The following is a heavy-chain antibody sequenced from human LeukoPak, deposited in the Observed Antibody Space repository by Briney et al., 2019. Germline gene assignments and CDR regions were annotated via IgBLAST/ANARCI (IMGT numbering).Heavy chain of an antibody. D-gene: IGHD4-17*01. CDR1: GLTFSNYA. Sequence: GGSLRPSWAGAGLTFSNYALTWVRQAPERGLEWVPSIDGGGTFAKYADSVEGRFTISRDNSRNTLYLQMNSLRADDTAIYYCSKDPNGDYIGAFDDWGQGTLVTVSS. J-gene: IGHJ3*01. CDR2: IDGGGTFA. CDR3: SKDPNGDYIGAFDD. V-gene: IGHV3-23*01.